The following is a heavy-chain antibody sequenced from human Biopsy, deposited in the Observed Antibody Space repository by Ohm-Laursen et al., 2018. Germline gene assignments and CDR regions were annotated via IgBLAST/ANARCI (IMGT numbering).Heavy chain of an antibody. D-gene: IGHD5/OR15-5a*01. J-gene: IGHJ5*02. CDR3: AGPSGGVYTIGFDP. V-gene: IGHV1-2*05. CDR2: INPHTGVT. Sequence: ASVKVSCKASGYAFRDFHIHWVRQVPGQGLEWIGHINPHTGVTKYAQKFLDRITMTGDTYISTAYMDMSRLTSADTGIYYCAGPSGGVYTIGFDPWGQGTLVIVSS. CDR1: GYAFRDFH.